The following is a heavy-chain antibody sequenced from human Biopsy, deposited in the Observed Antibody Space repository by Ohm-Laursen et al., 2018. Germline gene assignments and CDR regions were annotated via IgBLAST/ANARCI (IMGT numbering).Heavy chain of an antibody. CDR1: GYSISSGYY. CDR3: ARGTGRYYVYGAFDI. D-gene: IGHD1-26*01. V-gene: IGHV4-38-2*01. CDR2: IYHSGST. J-gene: IGHJ3*02. Sequence: TLSLTCAVSGYSISSGYYWGWIRQPPGKGLEWIGSIYHSGSTYYNPSLKSRVTISVDTSKNQFSLKLSSVTAADTAVYYCARGTGRYYVYGAFDIWGQGTVVTVSS.